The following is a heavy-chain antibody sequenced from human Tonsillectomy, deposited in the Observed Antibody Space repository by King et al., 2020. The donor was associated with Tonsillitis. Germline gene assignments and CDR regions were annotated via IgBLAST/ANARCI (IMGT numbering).Heavy chain of an antibody. CDR1: GFLFKSFG. J-gene: IGHJ4*02. CDR2: LSYDGGDK. CDR3: AKEGAGPFDS. V-gene: IGHV3-30*18. D-gene: IGHD1-14*01. Sequence: VQLVESGGGVVQPGGSLRLSCEASGFLFKSFGMHWVRQAPAKGLEWVATLSYDGGDKYYAESVKGRFTISRDNSEHTVYLQMKSLRREDTAIYYGAKEGAGPFDSWGRGTLVTVSA.